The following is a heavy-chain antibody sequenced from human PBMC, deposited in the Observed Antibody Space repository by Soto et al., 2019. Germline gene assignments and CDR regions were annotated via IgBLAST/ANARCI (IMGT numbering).Heavy chain of an antibody. CDR3: AKDVGAASQFDY. V-gene: IGHV3-30*18. Sequence: PGGSLRLSCAASGFTFSSYGMHWVRQAPGKGLEWVAVISYDGSYKYYADSVKGRFTISRDNSKNTLYLQMNSLRAEDTAVYYCAKDVGAASQFDYWGQGTLVTVSS. J-gene: IGHJ4*02. CDR1: GFTFSSYG. D-gene: IGHD6-13*01. CDR2: ISYDGSYK.